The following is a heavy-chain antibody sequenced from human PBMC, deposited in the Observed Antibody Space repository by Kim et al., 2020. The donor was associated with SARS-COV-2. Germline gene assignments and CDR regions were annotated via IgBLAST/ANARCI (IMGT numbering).Heavy chain of an antibody. Sequence: GGSLRLSCSASGFTFSNYAMHWVRQAPGKGLAYVSGISSSGGSTYYADSVKDRFIISRDNSKNTLYLQMSSLRSEDTAVYYCVKARTNGGYDFDYWGQGTLVTVS. J-gene: IGHJ4*02. D-gene: IGHD6-19*01. V-gene: IGHV3-64D*06. CDR3: VKARTNGGYDFDY. CDR2: ISSSGGST. CDR1: GFTFSNYA.